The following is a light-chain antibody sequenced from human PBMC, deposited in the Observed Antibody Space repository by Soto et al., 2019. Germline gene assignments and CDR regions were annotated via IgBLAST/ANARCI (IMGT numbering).Light chain of an antibody. CDR3: QQFHGSPRT. CDR2: GAS. CDR1: QTISGTY. V-gene: IGKV3-20*01. Sequence: EIVLTQSPGTLSLSPGERATLSCRASQTISGTYLAWYQQKAGQAPSLLIYGASSRAAGIPDRFSGSGSGTDCTLTIARLEPEDFAVYYCQQFHGSPRTFGQGTNVEI. J-gene: IGKJ1*01.